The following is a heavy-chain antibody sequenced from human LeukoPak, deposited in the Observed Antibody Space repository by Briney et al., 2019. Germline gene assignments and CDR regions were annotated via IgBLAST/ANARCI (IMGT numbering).Heavy chain of an antibody. CDR1: GYTFSDYF. Sequence: GASVKVSCKASGYTFSDYFIHWVRQAPGQGLEWMGRINPYNGGTTYAQSFQGRVTLTRDTSITTVYLELSSLRSEDTAVYYCARTRKIHYVLLWFGESELDYWGQGTLVTVSS. CDR2: INPYNGGT. CDR3: ARTRKIHYVLLWFGESELDY. D-gene: IGHD3-10*01. V-gene: IGHV1-2*06. J-gene: IGHJ4*02.